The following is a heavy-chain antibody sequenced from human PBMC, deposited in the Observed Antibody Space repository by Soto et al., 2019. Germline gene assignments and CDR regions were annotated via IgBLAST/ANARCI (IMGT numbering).Heavy chain of an antibody. V-gene: IGHV1-8*01. Sequence: QVQLVQSGAEVKKPGASVKVSCKASGYTFTSYDINWVRQATGQGLEGMGWMNPNSGNTGYAQKFQGRVTMTRNTSISTAYRELSSLRSEDTAVYYWARGINYYDSGDDAFDIWGQGTMVTVSS. CDR1: GYTFTSYD. D-gene: IGHD3-10*01. CDR3: ARGINYYDSGDDAFDI. J-gene: IGHJ3*02. CDR2: MNPNSGNT.